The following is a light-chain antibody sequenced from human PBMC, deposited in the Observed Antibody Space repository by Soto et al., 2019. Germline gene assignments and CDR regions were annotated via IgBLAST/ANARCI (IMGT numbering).Light chain of an antibody. Sequence: ESMLTQSPATLSLSPGERATLSCRASQSLSSSSLAWYQQKPGQAPRLLIYDASSRATGIPDRFSGSGSGTDFTLTISRLEPEDFAVYHCQQYDTSPTFGQGTKVDIK. CDR3: QQYDTSPT. CDR1: QSLSSSS. J-gene: IGKJ1*01. V-gene: IGKV3-20*01. CDR2: DAS.